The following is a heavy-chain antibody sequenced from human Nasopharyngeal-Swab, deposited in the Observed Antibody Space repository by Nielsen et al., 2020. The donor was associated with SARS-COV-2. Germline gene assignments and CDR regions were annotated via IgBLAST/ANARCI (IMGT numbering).Heavy chain of an antibody. CDR1: GFTFEDYA. CDR3: ARTRSPYGDYVDFDY. CDR2: ISWNSGSL. V-gene: IGHV3-9*01. J-gene: IGHJ4*02. D-gene: IGHD4-17*01. Sequence: GGSLRLSCAASGFTFEDYAMHWVRQAPGKGLEWVSGISWNSGSLGYADSVKGRFTISRDNAKNSLYLQMNSLRAEDTAVYYCARTRSPYGDYVDFDYWGQGTLVTVSS.